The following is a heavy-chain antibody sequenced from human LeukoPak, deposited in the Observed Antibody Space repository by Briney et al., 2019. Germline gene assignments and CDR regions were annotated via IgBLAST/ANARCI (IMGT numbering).Heavy chain of an antibody. V-gene: IGHV3-66*01. Sequence: GGSLRLSCAASGFTVSSNYMSWVRQAPGKGLEWVSVIYSGGSTYYADSVKGRFTISRDNSKNTLYLQMSSLRAEDTAVYYCARESQGYSYGYGTFDYWGQGTLVTVSS. CDR1: GFTVSSNY. CDR3: ARESQGYSYGYGTFDY. J-gene: IGHJ4*02. CDR2: IYSGGST. D-gene: IGHD5-18*01.